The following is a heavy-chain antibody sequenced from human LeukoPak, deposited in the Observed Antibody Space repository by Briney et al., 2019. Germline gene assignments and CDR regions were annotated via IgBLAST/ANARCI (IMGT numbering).Heavy chain of an antibody. D-gene: IGHD3-3*01. J-gene: IGHJ3*02. Sequence: GGSLRLSCAASGFTFRNYVIHWVRQAPGKGPEWVAVTSSDLKANYYADSVKGRFTISRDNSKNTLYLQMNSLRAEDTAVYYCAKDLFQGPSRYYDFWSGYYGTQDAFDIWGQGTMVTVSS. CDR1: GFTFRNYV. CDR2: TSSDLKAN. CDR3: AKDLFQGPSRYYDFWSGYYGTQDAFDI. V-gene: IGHV3-30*18.